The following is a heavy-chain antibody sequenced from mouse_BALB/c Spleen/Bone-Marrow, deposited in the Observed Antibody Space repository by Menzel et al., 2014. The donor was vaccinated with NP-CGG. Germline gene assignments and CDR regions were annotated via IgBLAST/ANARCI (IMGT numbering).Heavy chain of an antibody. Sequence: QVQLKHSGAELMKPGASVKISCKATGYTLSSYWIEWVRQRPGHGLEWIGEILPGSGSTNSNEKFKGKATFTADTSSNTAYMQLSSLTSEDSAVYFCARDSSDYLAWFAYWGQGTLVTVSA. J-gene: IGHJ3*01. CDR2: ILPGSGST. CDR3: ARDSSDYLAWFAY. D-gene: IGHD3-2*01. CDR1: GYTLSSYW. V-gene: IGHV1-9*01.